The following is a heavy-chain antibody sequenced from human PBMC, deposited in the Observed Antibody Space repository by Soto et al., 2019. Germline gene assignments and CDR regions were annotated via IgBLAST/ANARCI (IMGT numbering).Heavy chain of an antibody. J-gene: IGHJ6*02. D-gene: IGHD2-2*01. CDR1: GDSVSSNSAA. CDR3: ARRRYCSSTSCYYYGMDV. V-gene: IGHV6-1*01. Sequence: TLSLTCAISGDSVSSNSAAWNWIRQSPSRGLEWLGRTYYRSKWYNDYAVSVKSRITINPDTSKNQFSLQLNSVTPEDTAVYYCARRRYCSSTSCYYYGMDVWGQGTTVTVSS. CDR2: TYYRSKWYN.